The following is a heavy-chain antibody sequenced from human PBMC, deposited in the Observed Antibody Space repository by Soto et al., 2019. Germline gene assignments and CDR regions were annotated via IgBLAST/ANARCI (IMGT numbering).Heavy chain of an antibody. Sequence: PSETLSLTCTFSGGSISSYYWSWIRQPPGKGLEWIGYIYYSGSTNYNPSLKSRVTISVDTSKNQFSLKLSSVTAADTAVYYCARASTSGHYYYYMDVWGKWTTVTVS. J-gene: IGHJ6*03. CDR3: ARASTSGHYYYYMDV. D-gene: IGHD2-2*01. CDR1: GGSISSYY. CDR2: IYYSGST. V-gene: IGHV4-59*01.